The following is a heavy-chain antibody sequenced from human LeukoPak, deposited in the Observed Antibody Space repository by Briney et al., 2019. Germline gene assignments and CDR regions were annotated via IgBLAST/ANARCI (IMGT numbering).Heavy chain of an antibody. CDR1: GFTFSLHY. CDR3: ARHRYFYFDL. CDR2: IKEDGSDT. D-gene: IGHD3-9*01. V-gene: IGHV3-7*01. J-gene: IGHJ4*02. Sequence: GGSLRLSCAASGFTFSLHYMGWVRQTPGKGLEWVANIKEDGSDTFYVDSVKGRFTISRDNAKHSVYLQMTIQRAEDTAVYYCARHRYFYFDLWGQGTLVNVSS.